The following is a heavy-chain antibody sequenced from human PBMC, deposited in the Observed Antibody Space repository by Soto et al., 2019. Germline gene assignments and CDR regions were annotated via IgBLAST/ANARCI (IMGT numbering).Heavy chain of an antibody. CDR3: ARGQEGVVATH. CDR2: IKDGGLT. J-gene: IGHJ4*02. CDR1: GGSLSGYY. D-gene: IGHD5-12*01. Sequence: QVQLQQWGAGLLKPSETLSLTCVVYGGSLSGYYWSWIRQPPGKGLEWIGEIKDGGLTNYSPSLKSQATISADTPKNQFSLKLHSVTAADRAVYYCARGQEGVVATHWDQGTLVTVSS. V-gene: IGHV4-34*01.